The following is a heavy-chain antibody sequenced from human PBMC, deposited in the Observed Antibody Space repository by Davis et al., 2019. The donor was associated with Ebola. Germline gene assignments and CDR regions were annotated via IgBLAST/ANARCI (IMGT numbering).Heavy chain of an antibody. CDR3: ASPPIYSSGWYVVSDY. CDR1: GFTFSSYE. D-gene: IGHD6-19*01. Sequence: PGGSLRLSCAASGFTFSSYEMNWVRQAPGKGLEWVSSISDSAGATYYADSVKGRFTISRDNTKSSLYLQMNSLRAEDTAVYYCASPPIYSSGWYVVSDYWGQGTLVTVSS. CDR2: ISDSAGAT. V-gene: IGHV3-48*03. J-gene: IGHJ4*02.